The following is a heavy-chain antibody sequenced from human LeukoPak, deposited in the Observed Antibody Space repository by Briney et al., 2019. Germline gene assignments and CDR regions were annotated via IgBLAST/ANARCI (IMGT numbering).Heavy chain of an antibody. Sequence: SVKVSCKASGGTFSSYAISWVRQAPGQGLEWMGGIIPIFGTANYAQKFQGRVTITADKSTSTAYVELSSLRSEDTAVYYCARDVWGSYRYTLDYWGQGTLVTVSS. V-gene: IGHV1-69*06. CDR1: GGTFSSYA. D-gene: IGHD3-16*02. CDR2: IIPIFGTA. CDR3: ARDVWGSYRYTLDY. J-gene: IGHJ4*02.